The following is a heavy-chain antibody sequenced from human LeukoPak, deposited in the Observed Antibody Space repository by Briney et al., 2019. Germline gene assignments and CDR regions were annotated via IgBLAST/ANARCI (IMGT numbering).Heavy chain of an antibody. Sequence: ASVKVSCKASGYSFTTYYMHWVRQAPGQGLEWMGWINPNSGGTKYAPKFQGRVTLTRDTSISTAYMDLSRLRSDDTAVYYCASERITIFGVVIHEDYWGQGTLVTVSS. V-gene: IGHV1-2*02. J-gene: IGHJ4*02. D-gene: IGHD3-3*01. CDR2: INPNSGGT. CDR1: GYSFTTYY. CDR3: ASERITIFGVVIHEDY.